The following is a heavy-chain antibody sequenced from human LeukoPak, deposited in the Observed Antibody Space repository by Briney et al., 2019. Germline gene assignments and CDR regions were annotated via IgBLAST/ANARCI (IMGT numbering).Heavy chain of an antibody. CDR1: GFTFSSYG. Sequence: PGGSLRLSCAASGFTFSSYGMHWVRQAPGKGLEWVAFIRYDGSNKYYADSVKGRFTISRDNSKNTLYLQMNSLRAEDTAVYYCAKDEGDIVVVPAEGWFDPWGQGTLVTVSS. V-gene: IGHV3-30*02. J-gene: IGHJ5*02. CDR2: IRYDGSNK. D-gene: IGHD2-2*01. CDR3: AKDEGDIVVVPAEGWFDP.